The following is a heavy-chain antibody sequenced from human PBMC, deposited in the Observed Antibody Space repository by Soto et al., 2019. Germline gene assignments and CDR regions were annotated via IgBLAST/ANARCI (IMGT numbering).Heavy chain of an antibody. Sequence: GGSLRLSCTASGFTFSTSAMNWVRQAPGKGLEWVSGISGSGGTTYYADSVKGRFTISRDNSTNTVFLQMNSLRAEDTAVYFCAKDLGYCSSTGCYDFYAMDVWGQGTTVTVSS. V-gene: IGHV3-23*01. J-gene: IGHJ6*02. CDR3: AKDLGYCSSTGCYDFYAMDV. CDR1: GFTFSTSA. CDR2: ISGSGGTT. D-gene: IGHD2-2*01.